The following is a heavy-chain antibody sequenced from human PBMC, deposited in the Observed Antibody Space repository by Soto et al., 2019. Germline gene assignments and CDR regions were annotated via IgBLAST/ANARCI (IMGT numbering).Heavy chain of an antibody. D-gene: IGHD3-3*01. Sequence: ASVKVSCKASGYTFTGYYMHWVRQAPGQGLEWMGWINPNSGGTNYAQKLQGRVTMTRDTSISTAYMELSRLRSDDTAVYYCARDLIGYYEFWSGSEYWFDPWGQGTLVTVSS. CDR2: INPNSGGT. CDR1: GYTFTGYY. V-gene: IGHV1-2*02. J-gene: IGHJ5*02. CDR3: ARDLIGYYEFWSGSEYWFDP.